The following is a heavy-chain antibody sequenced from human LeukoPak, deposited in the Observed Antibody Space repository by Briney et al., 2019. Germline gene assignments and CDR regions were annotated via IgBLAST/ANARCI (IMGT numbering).Heavy chain of an antibody. Sequence: GGSLRLSCAASGFSFSSYGMHWVRQAPGKGLEWVAVISYDERNKYYADSVKGRFTISRDTSKNTLYLQMNSLRAEDTAVYYCASEDGHNPNLGFDYWGQGTLVTVSS. CDR1: GFSFSSYG. V-gene: IGHV3-30*03. D-gene: IGHD5-24*01. CDR2: ISYDERNK. CDR3: ASEDGHNPNLGFDY. J-gene: IGHJ4*02.